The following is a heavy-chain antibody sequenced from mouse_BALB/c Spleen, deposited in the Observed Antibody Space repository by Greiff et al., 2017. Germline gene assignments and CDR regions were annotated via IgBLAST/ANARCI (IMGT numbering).Heavy chain of an antibody. V-gene: IGHV3-6*02. Sequence: EVQRVESGPGLVKPSQSLSLTCSVTGYSITSGYYWNWIRQFPGNKLEWMGYISYDGSNNYNPSLNNRISITRDTSKNQFFLKLNSVTTEDTATYYCARGDYYGPRFAYWGQGTLVTVSA. CDR3: ARGDYYGPRFAY. CDR2: ISYDGSN. J-gene: IGHJ3*01. D-gene: IGHD1-2*01. CDR1: GYSITSGYY.